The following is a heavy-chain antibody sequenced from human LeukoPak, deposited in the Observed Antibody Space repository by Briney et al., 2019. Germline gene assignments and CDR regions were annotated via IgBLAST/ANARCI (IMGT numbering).Heavy chain of an antibody. V-gene: IGHV4-4*07. CDR3: ARDSGTTGEVKFDP. D-gene: IGHD3-10*01. CDR1: DDSITAYH. Sequence: SETLSLTCTVSDDSITAYHWNWIRQPAGKGLEWIGRIYSSGSTTYNPSLKSRVPMSVDTSKNQFSLKVTSVTAADTAVYYCARDSGTTGEVKFDPWGQGTLVTVSS. CDR2: IYSSGST. J-gene: IGHJ5*02.